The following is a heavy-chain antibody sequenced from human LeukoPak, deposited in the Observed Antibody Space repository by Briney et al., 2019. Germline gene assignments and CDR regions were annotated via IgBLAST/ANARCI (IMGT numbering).Heavy chain of an antibody. CDR1: GYSFTSYW. CDR2: IYPGDSDT. CDR3: ARNHASGVWFGELLFDY. V-gene: IGHV5-51*01. J-gene: IGHJ4*02. Sequence: GESLKISCKGSGYSFTSYWIGWVRQMPGKGLEWMGIIYPGDSDTRYSSSFQGQVTISADKSISTAYLQWSSLKASDTAMYYCARNHASGVWFGELLFDYWGQGTLVTVSS. D-gene: IGHD3-10*01.